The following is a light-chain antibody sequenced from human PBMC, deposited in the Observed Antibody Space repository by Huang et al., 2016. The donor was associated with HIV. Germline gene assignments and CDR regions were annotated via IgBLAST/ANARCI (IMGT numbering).Light chain of an antibody. V-gene: IGKV1-17*03. J-gene: IGKJ3*01. Sequence: IQMTQSPSALSASVRDRVTITCRASQDISNHLAWFQQRPGKVPKCLIYGASTLQSGVPSRFSGSGSGTEFTLTISSLQPEDFATYYCLQHNSYPLTFGPGTKV. CDR2: GAS. CDR3: LQHNSYPLT. CDR1: QDISNH.